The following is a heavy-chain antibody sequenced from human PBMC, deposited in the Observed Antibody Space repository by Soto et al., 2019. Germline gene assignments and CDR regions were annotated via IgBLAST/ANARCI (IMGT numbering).Heavy chain of an antibody. D-gene: IGHD6-19*01. CDR2: ITSDTKTI. J-gene: IGHJ4*02. Sequence: EVQLMESGGDLVQRGGSLRLSYVASGFTFSVYSMNWVRQAPGKGLEWFSYITSDTKTIKYADSVKGRFTISRDNAKNTVYLQMNSLRDEDTAVYYCARSVEGHFDYWGQGTVVTVSS. CDR1: GFTFSVYS. CDR3: ARSVEGHFDY. V-gene: IGHV3-48*02.